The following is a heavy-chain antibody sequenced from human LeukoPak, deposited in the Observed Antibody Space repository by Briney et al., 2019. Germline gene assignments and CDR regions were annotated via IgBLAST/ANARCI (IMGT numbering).Heavy chain of an antibody. CDR1: GFTFSSYE. D-gene: IGHD2-2*02. Sequence: GGSLRLSCAASGFTFSSYEMNWVRQVPGKGLEWVSYISSSGSTIYYADSVRGRFTISRDNAKNSLYLQMNSLRAEDTAVYYCARVYTDYMDVWGKGTTVTISS. CDR2: ISSSGSTI. J-gene: IGHJ6*03. V-gene: IGHV3-48*03. CDR3: ARVYTDYMDV.